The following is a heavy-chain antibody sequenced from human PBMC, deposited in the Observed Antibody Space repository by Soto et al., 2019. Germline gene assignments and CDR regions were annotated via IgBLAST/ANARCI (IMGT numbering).Heavy chain of an antibody. V-gene: IGHV3-33*08. D-gene: IGHD3-22*01. CDR2: ISYDGSNK. CDR1: GFIFNRFG. CDR3: ARDDYPYYDDSSGYHFDY. Sequence: GGSLRLSCAASGFIFNRFGMHWVRQAPGKGLEWVSVISYDGSNKYYADSVKGRFTISRDNAKNSLYLQMNSLRAEDTAVYYCARDDYPYYDDSSGYHFDYWGQGALVTVSS. J-gene: IGHJ4*02.